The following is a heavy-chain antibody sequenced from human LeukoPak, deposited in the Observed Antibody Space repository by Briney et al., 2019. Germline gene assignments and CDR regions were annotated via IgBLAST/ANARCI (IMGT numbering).Heavy chain of an antibody. J-gene: IGHJ6*04. CDR2: IIPIIGTA. CDR1: GGTFSSYA. Sequence: SVKVSCKASGGTFSSYAISWVRQAPGQGLEWMGRIIPIIGTANYAQKFQGRVTITTDESTSTAYMELSSLRSEDTAVYYCARALMTYYYDSSPVVWGKGTTVTVSS. D-gene: IGHD3-22*01. V-gene: IGHV1-69*05. CDR3: ARALMTYYYDSSPVV.